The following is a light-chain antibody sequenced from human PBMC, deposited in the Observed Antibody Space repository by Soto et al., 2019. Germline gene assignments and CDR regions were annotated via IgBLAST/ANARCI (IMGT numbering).Light chain of an antibody. CDR3: QKYNSATFT. V-gene: IGKV1-27*01. J-gene: IGKJ3*01. CDR1: QGISNY. Sequence: DIQMTQSPSSLSASVGDRVTITCRASQGISNYLAWYQQKPGKVPKLLIYAASTLQSGIRSRFSGSGSGTDYTLTISSLQTEDVATDYCQKYNSATFTCGPGTKVDIK. CDR2: AAS.